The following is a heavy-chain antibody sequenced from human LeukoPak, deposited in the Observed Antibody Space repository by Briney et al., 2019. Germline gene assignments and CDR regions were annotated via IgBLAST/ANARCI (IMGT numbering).Heavy chain of an antibody. D-gene: IGHD6-13*01. Sequence: GGSLRLSCAASGFTFNNAWMSWVRQAPGKGLEWVGRIKSKTDGGTTDYAAPVKGRFTISRDDSKNTLYLQMNSLKTEDTAVYYCTTELAAAGEFDYWGQGTLVTVSS. V-gene: IGHV3-15*01. J-gene: IGHJ4*02. CDR1: GFTFNNAW. CDR2: IKSKTDGGTT. CDR3: TTELAAAGEFDY.